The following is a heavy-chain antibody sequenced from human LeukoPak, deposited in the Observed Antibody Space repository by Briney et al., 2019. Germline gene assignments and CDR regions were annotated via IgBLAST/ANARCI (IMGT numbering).Heavy chain of an antibody. CDR3: AKGPPYCGGDCYLSY. Sequence: PGGSLRLSCAASGFTFSSYSMNWVRQAPGKGLEWVSSISSNSSYIYYADSVKGRFTISRDNAKNSLYLQMNSLRAEDTAVYYCAKGPPYCGGDCYLSYWGQGTLVTVSS. V-gene: IGHV3-21*01. J-gene: IGHJ4*02. CDR2: ISSNSSYI. CDR1: GFTFSSYS. D-gene: IGHD2-21*02.